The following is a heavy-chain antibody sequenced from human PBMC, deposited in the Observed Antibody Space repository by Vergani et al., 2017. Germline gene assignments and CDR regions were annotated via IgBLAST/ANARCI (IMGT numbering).Heavy chain of an antibody. D-gene: IGHD6-13*01. J-gene: IGHJ4*02. CDR1: GYFISSGYY. CDR3: ARGSRAEGGSGPDK. CDR2: IYHSGST. V-gene: IGHV4-38-2*02. Sequence: QVQLQESGPGLVKPSETLSLTCTVSGYFISSGYYWGWIRQPPGKGLEWIGTIYHSGSTYYNPSLKSRVTISVDTSKNQFYLKLNSVTAADAAVYYCARGSRAEGGSGPDKWGQGTLVTVSS.